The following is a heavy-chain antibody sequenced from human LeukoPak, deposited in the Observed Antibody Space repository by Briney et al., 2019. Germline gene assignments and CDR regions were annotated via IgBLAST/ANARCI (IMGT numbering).Heavy chain of an antibody. CDR2: MNPNSGNT. CDR1: GYTFTSYD. J-gene: IGHJ6*02. Sequence: ASVEVSCKASGYTFTSYDINWVRQATGQGLEWMGWMNPNSGNTGYAQKFQGRVTMTRNTSISTAYMELSSLRSEDTAVYYCARRGGGLRYFDWLSHLYYYYGMDVWGQGTTVTVSS. D-gene: IGHD3-9*01. V-gene: IGHV1-8*01. CDR3: ARRGGGLRYFDWLSHLYYYYGMDV.